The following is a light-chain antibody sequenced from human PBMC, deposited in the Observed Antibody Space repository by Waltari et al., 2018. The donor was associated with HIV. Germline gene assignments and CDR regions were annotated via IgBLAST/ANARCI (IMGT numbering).Light chain of an antibody. J-gene: IGLJ2*01. CDR3: SSYTSSSALYVV. V-gene: IGLV2-14*03. Sequence: QSALTQPASVSGSPGPSLTISCTGTSSDVGGYNYVSWYQQHPGKAPKLMIYDVSNRPSGVSNRFSGSKSGNTASLTISGLQAEDEADYYCSSYTSSSALYVVFGGGTKLTVL. CDR2: DVS. CDR1: SSDVGGYNY.